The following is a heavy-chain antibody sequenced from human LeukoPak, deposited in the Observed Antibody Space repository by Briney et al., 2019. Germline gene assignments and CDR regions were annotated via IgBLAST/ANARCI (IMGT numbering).Heavy chain of an antibody. CDR1: GFTFNRYW. J-gene: IGHJ4*02. CDR3: ASAARQRWLQIDY. V-gene: IGHV3-7*03. CDR2: IKQDGSQK. D-gene: IGHD5-24*01. Sequence: GGSLRLSCAASGFTFNRYWMNWVRQAPGKGLEWVANIKQDGSQKYYVDSVKGRFTISRDNAKNSLCLQMDSLRAEDTAVYYCASAARQRWLQIDYWGQGTLVTVSP.